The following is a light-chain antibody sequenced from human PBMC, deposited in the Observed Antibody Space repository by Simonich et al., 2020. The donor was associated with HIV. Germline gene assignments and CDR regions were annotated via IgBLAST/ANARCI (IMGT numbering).Light chain of an antibody. CDR2: AAS. V-gene: IGKV1-39*01. CDR1: QSISSY. J-gene: IGKJ2*01. CDR3: QQSNYTPYT. Sequence: DIQMTQSPSSLSASVGDRVTISCRASQSISSYLNWYQQKPGKAPKLLIYAASSLQSGVPSRFSGSGSGTDFTLIISSLQPEDFATYYCQQSNYTPYTFGQGTKLEIK.